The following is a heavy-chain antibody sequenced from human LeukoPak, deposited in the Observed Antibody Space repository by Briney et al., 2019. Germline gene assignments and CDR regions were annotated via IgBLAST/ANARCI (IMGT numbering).Heavy chain of an antibody. J-gene: IGHJ3*02. D-gene: IGHD3-22*01. CDR3: AGGNSYDSNTYYRAFEI. Sequence: SETLSLTCTVSGGSISSYYWSWIRQPPGKGLEWIGYIYYSGSTNYNPSLKSRVTISVDTSKNQFSLKLSFVTAADTAVYYCAGGNSYDSNTYYRAFEIGGKGTMVTVS. CDR1: GGSISSYY. V-gene: IGHV4-59*01. CDR2: IYYSGST.